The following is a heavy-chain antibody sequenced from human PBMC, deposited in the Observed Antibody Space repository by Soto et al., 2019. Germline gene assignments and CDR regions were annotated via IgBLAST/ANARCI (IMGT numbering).Heavy chain of an antibody. D-gene: IGHD2-15*01. CDR1: GGSFSGYY. CDR3: ARGQRIVVVVAATPFWSPFDY. Sequence: SETLSLTCAVYGGSFSGYYWSWIRQPPGKGLEWIGEINHSGSTNYNPSLKSRVTISVDTSKNQFSLKLSSVTAADTAVYYCARGQRIVVVVAATPFWSPFDYWGQGTLVTVSS. V-gene: IGHV4-34*01. J-gene: IGHJ4*02. CDR2: INHSGST.